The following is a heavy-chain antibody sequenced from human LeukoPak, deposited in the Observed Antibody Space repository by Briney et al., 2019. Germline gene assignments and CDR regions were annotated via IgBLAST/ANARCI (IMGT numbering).Heavy chain of an antibody. Sequence: RRASVKVSCKASGYTFTGYYMHWVRQTPGQGLEWMGWINPNSGGTNYAQKFQGRVTMTRDTSISTAYMELSRLRSDDTAVYYCARVPSTYYYDSSGYIDYWGQGTLVTVSS. CDR1: GYTFTGYY. V-gene: IGHV1-2*02. D-gene: IGHD3-22*01. CDR2: INPNSGGT. CDR3: ARVPSTYYYDSSGYIDY. J-gene: IGHJ4*02.